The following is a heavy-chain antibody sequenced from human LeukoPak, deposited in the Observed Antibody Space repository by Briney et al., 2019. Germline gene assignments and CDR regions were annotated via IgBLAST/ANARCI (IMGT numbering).Heavy chain of an antibody. J-gene: IGHJ4*02. D-gene: IGHD1-14*01. CDR2: IYNSGST. CDR3: VRGVSVNPALIDY. CDR1: GGSITTYY. V-gene: IGHV4-59*01. Sequence: PSETLSLTCTVSGGSITTYYWSWIRQPPGKGLEWIGFIYNSGSTKYNPSLGSRGTISEDTAKNQFSLELTSVTAADTAMYYCVRGVSVNPALIDYWGQGTLVTVSS.